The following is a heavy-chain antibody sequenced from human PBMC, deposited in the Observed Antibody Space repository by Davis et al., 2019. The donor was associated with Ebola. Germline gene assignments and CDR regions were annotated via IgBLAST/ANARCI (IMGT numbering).Heavy chain of an antibody. CDR1: GYTFTSYY. D-gene: IGHD5-12*01. J-gene: IGHJ6*02. CDR2: INPSGGST. CDR3: AKRQWLRPPYYGMDV. V-gene: IGHV1-46*01. Sequence: ASVKVSCKASGYTFTSYYMHWVRQAPGQGLEWMGIINPSGGSTNYAQKFQGRVTITADKSTSTAYMELSSLRSEDTAVYYCAKRQWLRPPYYGMDVWGQGTTVTVSS.